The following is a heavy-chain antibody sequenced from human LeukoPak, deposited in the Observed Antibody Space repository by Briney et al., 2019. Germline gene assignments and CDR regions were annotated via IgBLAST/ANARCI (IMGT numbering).Heavy chain of an antibody. CDR2: FDPEDGET. J-gene: IGHJ4*02. V-gene: IGHV1-24*01. CDR1: GYTLTELS. D-gene: IGHD3-16*02. Sequence: ASVKVSCKVSGYTLTELSMHWVRQAPGKGLEWMGGFDPEDGETIHAQKFQGRVTMTEDTSTDTAYMELSSLRSEDTAVYYCATVPPFMITFGGVIAGFFGYWGQGTLVTVSS. CDR3: ATVPPFMITFGGVIAGFFGY.